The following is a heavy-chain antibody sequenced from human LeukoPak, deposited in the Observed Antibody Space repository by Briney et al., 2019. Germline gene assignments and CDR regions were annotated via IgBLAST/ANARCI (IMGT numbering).Heavy chain of an antibody. V-gene: IGHV1-18*01. J-gene: IGHJ4*02. D-gene: IGHD1-1*01. CDR1: GYSFTSSG. CDR2: INTYNGLS. CDR3: AKNTTGGYSDY. Sequence: ASVKVSCKTSGYSFTSSGITWVRQAPGQGLEWMGWINTYNGLSKYARKLQGRVTMTADTSKSTAYMELSSLSSDDTAVYYCAKNTTGGYSDYWGQGTLVTVSS.